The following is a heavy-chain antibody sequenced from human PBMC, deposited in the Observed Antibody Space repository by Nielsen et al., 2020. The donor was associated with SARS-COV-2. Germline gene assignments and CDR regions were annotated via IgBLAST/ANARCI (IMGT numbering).Heavy chain of an antibody. V-gene: IGHV3-30*18. CDR2: ISYDGSNI. J-gene: IGHJ4*02. CDR1: GFTFNNYG. Sequence: SLRLSCTAYGFTFNNYGMHWVRQAPGKGLEWVASISYDGSNIYYADSVKGRFTISRDSSRNTLTLHMSSLRAEDTAVYHCAKAGIMITFGGDVDYFESWGQGTLVTVSS. CDR3: AKAGIMITFGGDVDYFES. D-gene: IGHD3-16*01.